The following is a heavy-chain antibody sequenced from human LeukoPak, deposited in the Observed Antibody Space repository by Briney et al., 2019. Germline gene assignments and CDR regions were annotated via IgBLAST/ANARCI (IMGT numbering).Heavy chain of an antibody. V-gene: IGHV3-30-3*01. J-gene: IGHJ4*02. D-gene: IGHD3-22*01. Sequence: PGRSLRLSCAASGFTFSSYAMHWVRQAPGKGLEWVAVISYDGSNKYYADSVKGRFTISRDNSKNTLYLQMNSLRAEDTAVYYCARAAISDEIVVVIWGQGTLVTVSS. CDR1: GFTFSSYA. CDR2: ISYDGSNK. CDR3: ARAAISDEIVVVI.